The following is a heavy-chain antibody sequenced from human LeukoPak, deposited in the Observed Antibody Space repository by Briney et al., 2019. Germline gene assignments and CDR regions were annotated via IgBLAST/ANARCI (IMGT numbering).Heavy chain of an antibody. CDR1: GGSISSSTYY. Sequence: SETLSLTCTVSGGSISSSTYYWGWIRQPPGKGLEWIGTIYYSGSTYYNPSLKSRVTISVDTSKNQFSLKLNSVTAADTAVYYCARLVGATPQYYYYYMDVWGKGTTVTVSS. D-gene: IGHD1-26*01. CDR2: IYYSGST. V-gene: IGHV4-39*07. CDR3: ARLVGATPQYYYYYMDV. J-gene: IGHJ6*03.